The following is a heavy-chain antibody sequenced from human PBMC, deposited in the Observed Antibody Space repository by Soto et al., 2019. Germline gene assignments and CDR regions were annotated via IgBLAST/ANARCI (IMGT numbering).Heavy chain of an antibody. CDR2: ISYDGSNK. J-gene: IGHJ3*02. CDR3: AKGIDYYDSSGYWSCGAFDI. V-gene: IGHV3-30*18. D-gene: IGHD3-22*01. CDR1: GFTFSSYG. Sequence: QVQRVESGGGVVQPGRSLRLSCAASGFTFSSYGMHWVRQAPGKGLEWVAVISYDGSNKNFVDSVKGRFTIPRDNSKNTLYLQLNSLRAEDTAVYYCAKGIDYYDSSGYWSCGAFDIWGQGTMVTVSS.